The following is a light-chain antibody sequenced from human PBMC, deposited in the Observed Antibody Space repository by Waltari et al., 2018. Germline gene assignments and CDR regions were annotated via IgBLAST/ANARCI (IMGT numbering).Light chain of an antibody. CDR1: QSVNIY. CDR2: DTS. V-gene: IGKV3-11*01. CDR3: LQRNNWPPT. Sequence: ETVLTQSPATLSLSPGERATLSCRASQSVNIYLTWYQPKPGQAPTLLIHDTSKRATGIPARFSGSGSGTDFTLTISSLEPEDFAVYYCLQRNNWPPTFGQGTKVEIK. J-gene: IGKJ1*01.